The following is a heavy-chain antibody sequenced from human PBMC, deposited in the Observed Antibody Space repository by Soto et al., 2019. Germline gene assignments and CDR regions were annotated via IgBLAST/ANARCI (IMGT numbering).Heavy chain of an antibody. CDR3: ARVFELPDYDFSSNLGRTIPRYYYYYMDV. CDR2: INSDGSST. Sequence: PGGSLILSCAASGFTFSSYLMHWVRQAPGKGLVWVSRINSDGSSTSYADSVKGRFTISRDNAENTLYLQMNSLRAEDTAVYYCARVFELPDYDFSSNLGRTIPRYYYYYMDVWGKGTTVTVSS. D-gene: IGHD3-3*01. V-gene: IGHV3-74*01. CDR1: GFTFSSYL. J-gene: IGHJ6*03.